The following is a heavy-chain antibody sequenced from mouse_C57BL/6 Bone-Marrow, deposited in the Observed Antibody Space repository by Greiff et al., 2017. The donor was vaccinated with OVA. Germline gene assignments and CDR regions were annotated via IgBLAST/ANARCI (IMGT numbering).Heavy chain of an antibody. CDR3: ARRGGLRRGDYFDY. J-gene: IGHJ2*01. CDR2: FHPYNDAT. D-gene: IGHD2-4*01. V-gene: IGHV1-47*01. CDR1: GYTFTTYP. Sequence: VMLVESGAELVKPGASVKMSCKASGYTFTTYPIEWMKQNHGKSLEWIGNFHPYNDATKDNEKFKGKATLTVEKSSSTVYFELSRLTSDDSAVYYGARRGGLRRGDYFDYWGQGTTLTVSS.